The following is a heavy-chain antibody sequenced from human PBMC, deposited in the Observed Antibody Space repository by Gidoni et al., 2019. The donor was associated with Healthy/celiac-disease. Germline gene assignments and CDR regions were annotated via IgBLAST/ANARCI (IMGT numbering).Heavy chain of an antibody. CDR1: GFTFSSYG. CDR2: IWYDGSNK. CDR3: ARDPSGAVAGSWSYGMDV. J-gene: IGHJ6*02. V-gene: IGHV3-33*01. Sequence: QVQLVESGGGVVQPGRSLRLSCAASGFTFSSYGMHWVRQAPGKGLEWVAVIWYDGSNKYYADSVKGRFTISRDNSKNTLYLQMNSLRAEDTAVYYCARDPSGAVAGSWSYGMDVWGQGTTVTVSS. D-gene: IGHD6-19*01.